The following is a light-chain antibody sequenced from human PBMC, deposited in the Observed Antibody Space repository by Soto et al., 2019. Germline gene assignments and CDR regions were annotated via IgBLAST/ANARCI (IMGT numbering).Light chain of an antibody. CDR1: QSISSY. CDR3: QQSYSVPLT. Sequence: DIQMTQSPSSLSASEGDRVTITCRASQSISSYLNWYQQKPGKAPKLLIYTASNLQSGVPSRFSGRGSGTDFTLTISSLQPEDFATYYCQQSYSVPLTFGQGTKVEIK. J-gene: IGKJ1*01. CDR2: TAS. V-gene: IGKV1-39*01.